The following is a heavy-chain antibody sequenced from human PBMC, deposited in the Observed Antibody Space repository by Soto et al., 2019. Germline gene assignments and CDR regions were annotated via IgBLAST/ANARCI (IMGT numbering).Heavy chain of an antibody. CDR3: ARESRYCSGGSCYFLPGIDY. D-gene: IGHD2-15*01. J-gene: IGHJ4*02. CDR1: GYTFTSYA. V-gene: IGHV1-3*01. CDR2: INPGNGNT. Sequence: ASVKVSCKASGYTFTSYAMHWVRQAPGQRLEWMAWINPGNGNTMYSPKLQDRLTITRDTSASTVYMELSSLRSEDTAVYYCARESRYCSGGSCYFLPGIDYWGQGTLVTVSS.